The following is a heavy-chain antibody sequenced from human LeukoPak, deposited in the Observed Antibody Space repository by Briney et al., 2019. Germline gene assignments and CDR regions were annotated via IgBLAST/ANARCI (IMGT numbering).Heavy chain of an antibody. D-gene: IGHD4-17*01. CDR1: GVSISSSTYS. V-gene: IGHV4-39*02. J-gene: IGHJ4*02. CDR2: ISNSGNI. Sequence: PSETLSLTCTVSGVSISSSTYSWAWIRQPPGKGLEWIASISNSGNIYFNPSLKSRVTISVDTSENHVSLRLSSVTAADTAVYYCAGPSMDYGDYEAYFAYWGQGTLVTVSS. CDR3: AGPSMDYGDYEAYFAY.